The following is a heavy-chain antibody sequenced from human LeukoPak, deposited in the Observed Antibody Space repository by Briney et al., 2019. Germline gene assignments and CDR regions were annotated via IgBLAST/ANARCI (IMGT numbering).Heavy chain of an antibody. CDR2: ISSSGSTI. Sequence: GGSLRLSCAASGFTFSSYEMNWVRQAPGKGLEWVSYISSSGSTIYYADSVKGRFTISRDNAKNSLYLQMNSLRAEDTAVYYCARDWSGSYDHWGQGTLVTVSS. CDR3: ARDWSGSYDH. CDR1: GFTFSSYE. J-gene: IGHJ5*02. D-gene: IGHD1-26*01. V-gene: IGHV3-48*03.